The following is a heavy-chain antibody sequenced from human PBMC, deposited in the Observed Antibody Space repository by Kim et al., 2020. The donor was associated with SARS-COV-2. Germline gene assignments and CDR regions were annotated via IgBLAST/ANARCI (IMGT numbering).Heavy chain of an antibody. Sequence: GSTYYADSVKGRFTISRDNSKNTLYLQMNSLRAEDTAVYYCASAGAFDIWGQGTMVTVSS. V-gene: IGHV3-66*01. J-gene: IGHJ3*02. CDR2: GST. CDR3: ASAGAFDI.